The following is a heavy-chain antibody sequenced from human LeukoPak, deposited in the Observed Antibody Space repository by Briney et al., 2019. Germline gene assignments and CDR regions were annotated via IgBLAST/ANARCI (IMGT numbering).Heavy chain of an antibody. CDR1: GFTFSSYS. J-gene: IGHJ4*02. CDR2: ISSSSSTI. D-gene: IGHD3-3*01. V-gene: IGHV3-48*04. CDR3: ARVGDDFWSGYATDY. Sequence: PGGSLRLSCAASGFTFSSYSMNWVRQAPGKGLEWVSYISSSSSTIYYADSVKGRFTISRDNAKNSLYLQMNSLRAEDTAVYYCARVGDDFWSGYATDYWGQGTLVTVSS.